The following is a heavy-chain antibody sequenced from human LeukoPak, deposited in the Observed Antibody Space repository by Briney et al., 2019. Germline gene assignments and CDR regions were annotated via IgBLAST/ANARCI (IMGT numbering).Heavy chain of an antibody. CDR1: GFTFGTYA. CDR3: ASTGYSSGWYSMADFGY. D-gene: IGHD6-19*01. Sequence: GGSLRLSCAASGFTFGTYAMTWVRQAPGKGLEWVSAISGSGDTTYYADSVKGRFTISRDNSKNTLYLQMNSLRAEDTAVYYCASTGYSSGWYSMADFGYWGQGTLVTVSS. V-gene: IGHV3-23*01. CDR2: ISGSGDTT. J-gene: IGHJ4*02.